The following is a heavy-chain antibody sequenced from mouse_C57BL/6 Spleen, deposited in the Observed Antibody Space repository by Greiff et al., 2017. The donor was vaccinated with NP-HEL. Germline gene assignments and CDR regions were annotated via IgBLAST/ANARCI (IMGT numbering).Heavy chain of an antibody. CDR1: GYTFTSYW. D-gene: IGHD2-1*01. Sequence: QVQLQQPGAELVRPGSSVKLSCKASGYTFTSYWMHWVKQRPIQGLEWIGNIDPSDSETHYNQKFKDKATLTVDKSSSTDYMQLSSLTSEDSAVYYCARSGGNYGDYYAMDYWGQGTSVTVSS. CDR2: IDPSDSET. V-gene: IGHV1-52*01. J-gene: IGHJ4*01. CDR3: ARSGGNYGDYYAMDY.